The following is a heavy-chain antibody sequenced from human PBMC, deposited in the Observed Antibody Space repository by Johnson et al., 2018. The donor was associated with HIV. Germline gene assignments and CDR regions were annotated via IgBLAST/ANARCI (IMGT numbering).Heavy chain of an antibody. D-gene: IGHD3-10*01. CDR2: IRNKPSSYSP. J-gene: IGHJ3*01. CDR1: GFSFSDHF. V-gene: IGHV3-72*01. Sequence: VQLVESGGGLVQPGGSLRLSCVGSGFSFSDHFMDWVRQAPGKGLEWVGRIRNKPSSYSPEYAASVKGRFTVSRDDSKNSVYLQMSSLKTEDTAVYYCTRDRDGVGVSWGQGTMVTVSS. CDR3: TRDRDGVGVS.